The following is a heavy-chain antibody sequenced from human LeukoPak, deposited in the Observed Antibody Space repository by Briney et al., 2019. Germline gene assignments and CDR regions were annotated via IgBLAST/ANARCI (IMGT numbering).Heavy chain of an antibody. CDR1: GGSISSYY. CDR3: ARPYYDFWSGYQTDDAFDI. D-gene: IGHD3-3*01. V-gene: IGHV4-4*07. CDR2: IYTSGST. Sequence: PSETLSLTCTVSGGSISSYYWSWIRQPAGKGLEWIGRIYTSGSTNYNPSLKSRVTMSVDTSKNQFSLKLSSVTAADTAVYYCARPYYDFWSGYQTDDAFDIWGQGTMVTVSS. J-gene: IGHJ3*02.